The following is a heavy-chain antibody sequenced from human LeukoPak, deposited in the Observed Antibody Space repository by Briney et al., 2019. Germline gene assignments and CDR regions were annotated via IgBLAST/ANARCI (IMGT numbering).Heavy chain of an antibody. D-gene: IGHD6-13*01. CDR3: ATQPGIAAAGLVY. Sequence: SQTLSLTCTVSGGSISNGGYYWTWIRQHPGKGLEWIGYIHDGGATYYDPSLKSRVTISLDTSKNQISLNLTSVTAADTALYYCATQPGIAAAGLVYWGQGTMVTVSS. CDR1: GGSISNGGYY. V-gene: IGHV4-31*03. J-gene: IGHJ4*02. CDR2: IHDGGAT.